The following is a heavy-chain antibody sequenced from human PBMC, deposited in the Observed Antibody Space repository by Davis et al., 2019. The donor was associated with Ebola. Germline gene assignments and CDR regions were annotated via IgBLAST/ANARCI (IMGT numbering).Heavy chain of an antibody. D-gene: IGHD4-17*01. CDR3: ARETTVTLIDY. Sequence: SVKVSCKASGGTFSSYAISWVRQAPGQGLEWMGGIIPIFGTANYAQKFQGRVTITADKSTSTAYMELSSLRSDDTAVYYCARETTVTLIDYWGQGTLVTVSS. CDR2: IIPIFGTA. V-gene: IGHV1-69*06. J-gene: IGHJ4*02. CDR1: GGTFSSYA.